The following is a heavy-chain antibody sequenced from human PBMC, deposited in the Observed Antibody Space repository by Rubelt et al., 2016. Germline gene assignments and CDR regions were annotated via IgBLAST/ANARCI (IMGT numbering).Heavy chain of an antibody. J-gene: IGHJ4*02. D-gene: IGHD2-2*01. Sequence: SSYGMHWVRQAPGKGLEWVAVIWYDGSNKYYADSVKGRFTISRDNSKNTLYLQMNSLRAEDTAVYYCARDRPKYCSSTSCPSTLADYWGQGTLVTVSS. CDR1: SSYG. CDR3: ARDRPKYCSSTSCPSTLADY. V-gene: IGHV3-33*01. CDR2: IWYDGSNK.